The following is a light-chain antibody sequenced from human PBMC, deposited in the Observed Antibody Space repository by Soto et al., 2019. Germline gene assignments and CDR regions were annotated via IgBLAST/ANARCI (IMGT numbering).Light chain of an antibody. CDR2: EDS. J-gene: IGLJ3*02. Sequence: QSVLTQPASVSGSPGQSITISCTGTSSDVGSYNLVSWYQQHPGKAPKLMIYEDSKRPSGVSSRFSGSKSGNTASLTISGLQADDEADYHCCSYAGTTTFWVFGGGTKLTVL. CDR1: SSDVGSYNL. CDR3: CSYAGTTTFWV. V-gene: IGLV2-23*02.